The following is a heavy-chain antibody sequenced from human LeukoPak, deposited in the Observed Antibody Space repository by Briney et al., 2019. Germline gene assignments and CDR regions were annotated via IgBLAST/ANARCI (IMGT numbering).Heavy chain of an antibody. CDR3: AKDKGAVAGTFDY. V-gene: IGHV3-23*01. J-gene: IGHJ4*02. CDR1: GFTFSNYP. CDR2: ITGGGGGT. Sequence: GGSLRLSCAASGFTFSNYPMHWVRQAPGKGLEWVSAITGGGGGTSYADSVKGRFTISRDNSKNTLYLQMNSLRAEDTAVYYCAKDKGAVAGTFDYWGQGTLVTVSS. D-gene: IGHD2-21*01.